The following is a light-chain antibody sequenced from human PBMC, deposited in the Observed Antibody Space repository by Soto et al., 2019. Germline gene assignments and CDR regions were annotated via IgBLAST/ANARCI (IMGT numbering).Light chain of an antibody. J-gene: IGKJ1*01. V-gene: IGKV3-20*01. CDR3: QQDCSSPWT. CDR1: QSVGTY. Sequence: DIVLTQSPGTLSLSPGERATLSCRASQSVGTYLAWYQRKPGQAPRLLVFDASHRATGIPDRFSGSGSGTDLTLNISRMEPEDFAVYYCQQDCSSPWTCGQGTKVDIK. CDR2: DAS.